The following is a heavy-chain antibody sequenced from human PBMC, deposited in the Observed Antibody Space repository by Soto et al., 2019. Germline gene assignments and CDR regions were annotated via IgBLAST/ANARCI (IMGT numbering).Heavy chain of an antibody. CDR2: ILSDYNT. CDR1: GFTFSDYT. D-gene: IGHD2-8*01. V-gene: IGHV3-23*03. Sequence: EVQLLESGGGLAQPGGSLTLSCAASGFTFSDYTMSWVRQAPGQVLECISVILSDYNTFYSGSVRGRFTISRDNSKTTLYLQMNSLRAEDTAIYYCARRTNGYFGYWGQGALVTVSS. J-gene: IGHJ4*02. CDR3: ARRTNGYFGY.